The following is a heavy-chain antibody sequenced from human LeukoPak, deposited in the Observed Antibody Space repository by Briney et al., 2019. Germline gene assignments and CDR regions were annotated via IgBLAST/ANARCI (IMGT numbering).Heavy chain of an antibody. D-gene: IGHD2-8*01. V-gene: IGHV4-59*01. CDR2: IYYSGST. J-gene: IGHJ4*02. CDR3: ARGTCSNGVCYRYGEGFHY. Sequence: ASETLSLTCTVSGGSISSYYWSWIRQPPGKGLEWIGYIYYSGSTNYNPSLKSRVTISIDTSKNEFSLKLSSVTAADTAVYYCARGTCSNGVCYRYGEGFHYWGQGTLVTVSS. CDR1: GGSISSYY.